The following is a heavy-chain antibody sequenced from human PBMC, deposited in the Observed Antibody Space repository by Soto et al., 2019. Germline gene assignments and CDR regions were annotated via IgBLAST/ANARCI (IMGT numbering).Heavy chain of an antibody. CDR3: AMYYYGSGSPDPYYYYYGMDV. V-gene: IGHV1-69*13. J-gene: IGHJ6*02. Sequence: SVKVSCKASGGTFSSYAISWVRQAPGQGLEWMGGIIPIFGTANYAQKFQCRVTITADESTSTAYMELSSLRSEDTAVYYCAMYYYGSGSPDPYYYYYGMDVWGRGTTVTVSS. D-gene: IGHD3-10*01. CDR2: IIPIFGTA. CDR1: GGTFSSYA.